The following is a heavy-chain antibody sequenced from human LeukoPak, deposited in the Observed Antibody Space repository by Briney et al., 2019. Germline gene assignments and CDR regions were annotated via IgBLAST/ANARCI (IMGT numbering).Heavy chain of an antibody. CDR1: GYTFTSYG. V-gene: IGHV1-69*13. CDR3: ARVAAGRSNIDY. D-gene: IGHD6-13*01. Sequence: SVKVSCKASGYTFTSYGISWVRQAPGQGLEWMGGIIPIFGTANYAQKFQGRVTITADESTSTAYMELSSLRSEDTAVYYCARVAAGRSNIDYWGQGTLVTVSS. CDR2: IIPIFGTA. J-gene: IGHJ4*02.